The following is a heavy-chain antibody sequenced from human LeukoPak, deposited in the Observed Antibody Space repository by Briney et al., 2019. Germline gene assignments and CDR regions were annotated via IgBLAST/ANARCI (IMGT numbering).Heavy chain of an antibody. CDR3: ARGMGYNEYYMDV. V-gene: IGHV1-18*01. D-gene: IGHD1-1*01. Sequence: ASVKVSCKASGYSFTNYVIISWVRQAPGRGLEWMGWISAYNGNTEYVQNLQGRVTMTTDTPTSTAYMELRSLRFDDTAVYYCARGMGYNEYYMDVWGKGTTVTVSS. CDR2: ISAYNGNT. J-gene: IGHJ6*03. CDR1: GYSFTNYV.